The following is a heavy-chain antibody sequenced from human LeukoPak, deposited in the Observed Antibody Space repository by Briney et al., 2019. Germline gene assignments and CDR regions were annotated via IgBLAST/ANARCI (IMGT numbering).Heavy chain of an antibody. CDR2: IYENGGTT. D-gene: IGHD2-21*01. CDR1: GFTYRSHA. J-gene: IGHJ4*02. CDR3: AKDFRIGYSAHFDY. V-gene: IGHV3-23*01. Sequence: PGGSLRLSGVGSGFTYRSHAMSWVRQAPEKGQKFVSGIYENGGTTYYADSVKGRFSISRDNSMITLYLQMDSLRGAVTAVYYCAKDFRIGYSAHFDYWGQGAMVSVSS.